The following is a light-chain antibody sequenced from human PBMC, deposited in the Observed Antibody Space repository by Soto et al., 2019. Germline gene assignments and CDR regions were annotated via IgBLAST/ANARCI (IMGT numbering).Light chain of an antibody. CDR2: EVS. J-gene: IGLJ2*01. V-gene: IGLV2-8*01. CDR3: SSYAGSNNLL. Sequence: QSALTQPPSASGSPGHSVTISCTGTSSDVGGYNYVSWYQQHPGKAPQLMIYEVSRRPSGVPDRFSGSKSGNTASLTVSGLQAEYEADYYCSSYAGSNNLLFGGGTQLTVL. CDR1: SSDVGGYNY.